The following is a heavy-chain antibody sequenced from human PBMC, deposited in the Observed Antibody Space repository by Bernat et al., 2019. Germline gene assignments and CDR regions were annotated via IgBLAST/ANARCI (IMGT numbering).Heavy chain of an antibody. CDR1: GFTFSSYE. V-gene: IGHV3-48*03. Sequence: EVQLVESGGGLVQPGGSLRLSCAASGFTFSSYEMNWVRQAPGKGLEWVSYISSSGGNTYYADSVKGRFTISRDNTKNSLYLQLNGLRAEDTAVYYCASRIAVIGSWRGSWGQGTLVTVSS. CDR2: ISSSGGNT. J-gene: IGHJ5*02. CDR3: ASRIAVIGSWRGS. D-gene: IGHD6-19*01.